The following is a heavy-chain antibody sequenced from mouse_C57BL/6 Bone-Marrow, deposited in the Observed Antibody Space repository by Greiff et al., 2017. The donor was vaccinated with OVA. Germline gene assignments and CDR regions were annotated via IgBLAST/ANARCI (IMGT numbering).Heavy chain of an antibody. CDR1: GFTFSSYT. D-gene: IGHD1-1*01. V-gene: IGHV5-9*01. CDR2: ISGGGGNT. Sequence: EVKLVESGGGLVKPGGSLKLSCAASGFTFSSYTMSWVRQTPEKRLEWVATISGGGGNTYYPDSVKGRVTIARDNAKNKLYLQMSRLRTEDTALYYCARHGYGGIDYWGQGTTLTVSS. J-gene: IGHJ2*01. CDR3: ARHGYGGIDY.